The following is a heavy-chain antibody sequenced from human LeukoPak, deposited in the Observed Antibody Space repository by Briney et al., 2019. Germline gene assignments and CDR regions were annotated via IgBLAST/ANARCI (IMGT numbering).Heavy chain of an antibody. D-gene: IGHD5-18*01. CDR3: AKDSAGRGYSYGSFDY. J-gene: IGHJ4*02. Sequence: PTGGSLRLSCAASGFTFSSSAMSWVRQAPGKGLEWVSAISGSGGSTYYADSVKGRFTISRDNSKNTLYLQMNSLRAEDTAVYYCAKDSAGRGYSYGSFDYWGQGTLVTVSS. V-gene: IGHV3-23*01. CDR1: GFTFSSSA. CDR2: ISGSGGST.